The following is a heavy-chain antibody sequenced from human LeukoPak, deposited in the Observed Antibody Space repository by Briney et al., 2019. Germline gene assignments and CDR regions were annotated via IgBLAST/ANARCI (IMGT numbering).Heavy chain of an antibody. CDR2: ISSSGSTL. J-gene: IGHJ6*02. D-gene: IGHD3-9*01. V-gene: IGHV3-11*01. Sequence: TGGSLRLSCAASGFTFSDYYMSWIREAPGKGLEWVSYISSSGSTLYYADSVKGGFTISRDNAKNSLYLQMNSLRAEDTAVYYCARDPSPTYYDILTGYHRYYYYGMDVWGQGTTVTVSS. CDR1: GFTFSDYY. CDR3: ARDPSPTYYDILTGYHRYYYYGMDV.